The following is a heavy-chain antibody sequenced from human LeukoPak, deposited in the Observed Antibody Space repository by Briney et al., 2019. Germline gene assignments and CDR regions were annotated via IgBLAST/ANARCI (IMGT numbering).Heavy chain of an antibody. D-gene: IGHD5-24*01. CDR2: INHSGST. CDR1: GGSFSGYY. CDR3: ARGGRWLHSCYDY. V-gene: IGHV4-34*01. Sequence: SETLSLTRAVYGGSFSGYYWSWIRQPPGKGLEWIGEINHSGSTNYNPSLKSRVTISVDTSKNQFSLKLSSVTAADTAVYYCARGGRWLHSCYDYWGQGTLVTVSS. J-gene: IGHJ4*02.